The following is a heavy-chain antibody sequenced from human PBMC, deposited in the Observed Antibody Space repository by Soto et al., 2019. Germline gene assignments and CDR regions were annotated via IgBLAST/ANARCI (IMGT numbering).Heavy chain of an antibody. Sequence: EVQMLQTGGGLVQPGGFLRHSCAASGFTFSGYAMSWVRQARGRGLEWVSAISSSGDTTYYADPVKGRFTISRDNSKNTLYLQMNSLRAEDTAVYYCAKDLRGDEMERDYWGQGALVTVSS. CDR2: ISSSGDTT. V-gene: IGHV3-23*01. CDR3: AKDLRGDEMERDY. D-gene: IGHD2-8*01. CDR1: GFTFSGYA. J-gene: IGHJ4*02.